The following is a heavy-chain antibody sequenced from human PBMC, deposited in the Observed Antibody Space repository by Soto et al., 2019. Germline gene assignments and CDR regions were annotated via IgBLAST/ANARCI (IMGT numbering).Heavy chain of an antibody. Sequence: ASVKVSCKASGYTFTSYAMHWVRQAPGQRLEWMGWINAGNGNTKYSQKFQGRVTITRDTSASTAYMELSSLRSEDTAVYYCARVASSGYGAFDIWGQGTLVTVSS. CDR3: ARVASSGYGAFDI. CDR2: INAGNGNT. V-gene: IGHV1-3*01. CDR1: GYTFTSYA. D-gene: IGHD3-22*01. J-gene: IGHJ4*02.